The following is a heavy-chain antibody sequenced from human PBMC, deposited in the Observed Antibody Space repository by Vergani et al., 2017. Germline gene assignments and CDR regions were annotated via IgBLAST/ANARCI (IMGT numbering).Heavy chain of an antibody. J-gene: IGHJ4*02. V-gene: IGHV3-33*01. CDR3: ARDRDIVVVPAAIAAAAPGGYFDY. CDR2: IWYDGSNK. Sequence: VQLVESGGGLVKPGGSLRLSCAASGFTFSSYGMHWVRQAPGKGLEWVAVIWYDGSNKYYADSVKGRFTISRDNSKNTLYLQMNSLRAEDTAVYYCARDRDIVVVPAAIAAAAPGGYFDYWGQGTLVTVSS. CDR1: GFTFSSYG. D-gene: IGHD2-2*02.